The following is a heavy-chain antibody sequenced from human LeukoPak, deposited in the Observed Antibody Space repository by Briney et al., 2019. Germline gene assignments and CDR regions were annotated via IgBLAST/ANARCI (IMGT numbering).Heavy chain of an antibody. CDR2: IYSGGST. J-gene: IGHJ4*02. V-gene: IGHV3-66*01. Sequence: GGSLRLSCAASGFTVSSNYMSWVRQAPGKGLEWVSVIYSGGSTYYADSVKARFTISRDNSKHTLYLQMNSLRAEDTAVYYCARDYSGYALFNYWGQGTLVTVSS. CDR3: ARDYSGYALFNY. D-gene: IGHD5-12*01. CDR1: GFTVSSNY.